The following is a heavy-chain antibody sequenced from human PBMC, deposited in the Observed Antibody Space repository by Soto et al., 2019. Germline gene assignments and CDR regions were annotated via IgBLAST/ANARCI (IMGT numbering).Heavy chain of an antibody. Sequence: QVQLQESGPGLLKPSEPLSLTCSVPGASISSYFYIWVRQPPGKGLEWIGSVYYTGTTDYNPSLKSRVTISVDTSKTQFSLNLRSVTAADTAVYYCARDLAAVPRAFDYWGRGTLVTVSS. CDR2: VYYTGTT. CDR3: ARDLAAVPRAFDY. J-gene: IGHJ4*02. V-gene: IGHV4-59*01. D-gene: IGHD6-13*01. CDR1: GASISSYF.